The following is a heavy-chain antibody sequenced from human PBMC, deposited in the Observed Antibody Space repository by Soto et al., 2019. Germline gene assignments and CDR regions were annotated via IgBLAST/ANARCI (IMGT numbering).Heavy chain of an antibody. CDR3: AKDRQPDGRWPFDH. D-gene: IGHD2-2*01. Sequence: PVWSLRHSCTSSSFTFSTYTMSWVRQPPGEGLEWVSGIIQSGETFYADSVKGRFTISRDNSNNMLYLQIHSLRADDTAVYYCAKDRQPDGRWPFDHWGQGTLVTVSS. J-gene: IGHJ4*02. CDR1: SFTFSTYT. CDR2: IIQSGET. V-gene: IGHV3-23*01.